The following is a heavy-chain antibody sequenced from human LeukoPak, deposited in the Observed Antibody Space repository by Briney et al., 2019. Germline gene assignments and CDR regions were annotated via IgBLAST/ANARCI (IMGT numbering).Heavy chain of an antibody. J-gene: IGHJ4*02. CDR3: ARDSVHGYYDSSGYSTLFDY. D-gene: IGHD3-22*01. V-gene: IGHV3-7*01. CDR2: IKQDGSEK. CDR1: GFTFSSYW. Sequence: GGSLRLSCAASGFTFSSYWMSWVRQAPGKGLEWVANIKQDGSEKYYVDSVKGRFTISRDNAKNSLYLQMNSLRAEDTAVYYCARDSVHGYYDSSGYSTLFDYWGQGTLVTVSS.